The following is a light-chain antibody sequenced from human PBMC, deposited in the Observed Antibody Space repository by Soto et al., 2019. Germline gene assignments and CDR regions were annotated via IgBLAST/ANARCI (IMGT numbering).Light chain of an antibody. CDR2: DVS. V-gene: IGLV2-14*01. CDR3: SSYTSSRYV. Sequence: QSALTQPASVSGSPGQAITISCTGTSSDVGGYNYVSWYQQHPGKDPKLMIYDVSNRPSGVSNRFSGSKSGNTASLTISGLQAEDVADYYCSSYTSSRYVFGTGTKLTVL. CDR1: SSDVGGYNY. J-gene: IGLJ1*01.